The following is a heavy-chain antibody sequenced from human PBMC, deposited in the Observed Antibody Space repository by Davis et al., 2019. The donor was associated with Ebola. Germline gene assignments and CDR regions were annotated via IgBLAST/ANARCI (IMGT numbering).Heavy chain of an antibody. CDR1: GFTFSSYS. J-gene: IGHJ2*01. V-gene: IGHV3-30*03. CDR3: ARDYYDTSGYYQTWYFDL. CDR2: ISYDGSNK. Sequence: GESLKISCAASGFTFSSYSMNWVRQAPGKGLEWVAVISYDGSNKYYADSVKGRFTISRDNSKNTLYLQMNSLRAEDTAVYYCARDYYDTSGYYQTWYFDLWGRGTLVTVSS. D-gene: IGHD3-22*01.